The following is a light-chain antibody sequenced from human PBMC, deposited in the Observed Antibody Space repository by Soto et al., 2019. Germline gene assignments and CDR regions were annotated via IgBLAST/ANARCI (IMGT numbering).Light chain of an antibody. Sequence: EIVLTQSPATLSLSPGERATLSCRASQSVGNFLAWYQHKPGQAPRLLIPDASNRATGIPARFSGSGSWTDSTLTISSLEPEDFAVYYCQQRTNWLFSFGPGTKVDIK. J-gene: IGKJ3*01. V-gene: IGKV3-11*01. CDR2: DAS. CDR3: QQRTNWLFS. CDR1: QSVGNF.